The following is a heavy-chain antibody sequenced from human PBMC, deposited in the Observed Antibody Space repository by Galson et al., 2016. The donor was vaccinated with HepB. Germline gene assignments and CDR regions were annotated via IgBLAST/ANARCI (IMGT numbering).Heavy chain of an antibody. CDR3: ARVLGQWLPYF. D-gene: IGHD6-19*01. CDR2: TYPRESDT. CDR1: GYTCPECW. Sequence: QSGEEVKQPGESLKTSCETSGYTCPECWDGWVRQLPGKGLEWMGITYPRESDTRYSPSFHGQVTISAYKSISTLYLHWSSLKASDTDMYYCARVLGQWLPYFWGQGTLVTVSS. J-gene: IGHJ4*02. V-gene: IGHV5-51*01.